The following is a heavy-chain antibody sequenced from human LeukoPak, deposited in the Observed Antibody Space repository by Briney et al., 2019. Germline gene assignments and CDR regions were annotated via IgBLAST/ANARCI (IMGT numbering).Heavy chain of an antibody. Sequence: GGSLRLSCAASGFTFSSYSMNWVRQAPGKGLEWVANIKQDGSEKYYVDSVKGRFTISRDNAKNSLYLQMNSLRAEDTAVYYCARDPVTVANDYWGQGTLVTVSS. D-gene: IGHD4-23*01. V-gene: IGHV3-7*01. CDR3: ARDPVTVANDY. J-gene: IGHJ4*02. CDR2: IKQDGSEK. CDR1: GFTFSSYS.